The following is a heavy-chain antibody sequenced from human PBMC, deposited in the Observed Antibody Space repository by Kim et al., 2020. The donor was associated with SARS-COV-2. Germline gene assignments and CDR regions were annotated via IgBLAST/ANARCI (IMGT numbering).Heavy chain of an antibody. Sequence: GGSLRLSCAASGFTFSSYAMHWVRQAPGKGLEWVAVISYDGSNKYYADSVKGRFTISRDNSKNTLYLQMNSLRAEDTAVYYCARDTTLAAAGRGYYYYYYGMDVWGQGTTVTVSS. CDR1: GFTFSSYA. CDR2: ISYDGSNK. D-gene: IGHD6-13*01. CDR3: ARDTTLAAAGRGYYYYYYGMDV. J-gene: IGHJ6*02. V-gene: IGHV3-30*04.